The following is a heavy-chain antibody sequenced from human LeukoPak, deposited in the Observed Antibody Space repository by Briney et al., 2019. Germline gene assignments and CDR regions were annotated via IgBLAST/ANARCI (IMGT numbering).Heavy chain of an antibody. V-gene: IGHV4-59*08. J-gene: IGHJ4*02. D-gene: IGHD3-16*01. Sequence: SGTLSLTCIVSGGSISSYYWSWIRQPPGKGREWIGYIYYSGSTNYNPSLKSRVTISVDTSKNQCSLKLSSVTAADTAVYYCARPWGYWGQGTLVTVSP. CDR3: ARPWGY. CDR2: IYYSGST. CDR1: GGSISSYY.